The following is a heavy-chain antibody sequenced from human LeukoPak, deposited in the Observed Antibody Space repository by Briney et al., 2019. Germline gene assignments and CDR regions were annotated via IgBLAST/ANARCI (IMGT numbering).Heavy chain of an antibody. CDR3: ATGTYYDRRGYYTFGH. J-gene: IGHJ1*01. CDR2: INGDGSTT. CDR1: GFTFNRYW. Sequence: PGGSLRPSCAASGFTFNRYWMHWLRQAPGKGLVWVSRINGDGSTTSYADSVKGGFTISRDNAKNTLYLQMNSLRAEDTAVYYCATGTYYDRRGYYTFGHWGQGTLVTVSS. D-gene: IGHD3-22*01. V-gene: IGHV3-74*01.